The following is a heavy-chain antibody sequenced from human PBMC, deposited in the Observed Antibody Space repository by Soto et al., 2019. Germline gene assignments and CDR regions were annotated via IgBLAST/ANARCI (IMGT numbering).Heavy chain of an antibody. CDR2: IYHSGST. CDR3: ARDWGRRGYSYYGMDV. V-gene: IGHV4-4*02. D-gene: IGHD5-18*01. J-gene: IGHJ6*02. Sequence: KPSETLSLTCAVSGGSISSSNWWSWVRQPPGKGLEWIGEIYHSGSTNYNPSLKSRVTISVDKSKNQFSLKLSSVTAADTAVYYCARDWGRRGYSYYGMDVWGQGTTVTVSS. CDR1: GGSISSSNW.